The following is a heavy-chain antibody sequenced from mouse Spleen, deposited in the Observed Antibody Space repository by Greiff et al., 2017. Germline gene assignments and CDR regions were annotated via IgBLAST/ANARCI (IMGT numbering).Heavy chain of an antibody. CDR2: IDPSDSET. CDR3: ARGNGNYEYFDV. J-gene: IGHJ1*01. V-gene: IGHV1-52*01. CDR1: GYTFTSYW. D-gene: IGHD2-1*01. Sequence: QVQLQQSGAELVRPGSSVKLSCKASGYTFTSYWMHWVKQRPIQGLEWIGNIDPSDSETHYNQKFKDKATLTVDKSSSTAYMQLSSLTSEDSAVYYCARGNGNYEYFDVWGAGTTVTVSS.